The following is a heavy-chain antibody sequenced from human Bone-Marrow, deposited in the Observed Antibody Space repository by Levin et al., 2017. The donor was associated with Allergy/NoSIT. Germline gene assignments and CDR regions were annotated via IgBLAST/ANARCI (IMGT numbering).Heavy chain of an antibody. V-gene: IGHV3-30*18. J-gene: IGHJ6*02. Sequence: GESLKISCAASGFTFSSYGMHWVRQAPGKGLEWVAVISYDGSNKYYADSVKGRFTISRDNSKNTLYLQMNSLRAEDTAVYYCAKSFPEDYYGMDVWGQGTTVTVSS. CDR3: AKSFPEDYYGMDV. CDR2: ISYDGSNK. CDR1: GFTFSSYG.